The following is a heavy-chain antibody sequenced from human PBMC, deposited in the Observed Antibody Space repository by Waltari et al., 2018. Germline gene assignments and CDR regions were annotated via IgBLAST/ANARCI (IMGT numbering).Heavy chain of an antibody. CDR3: ARRELRHYYYGMDV. V-gene: IGHV4-34*01. CDR1: GGSFSGYY. D-gene: IGHD1-7*01. CDR2: SHHRGST. Sequence: QVQLQQWGAGLLKPSETLSLTCAVYGGSFSGYYWSWIRQPPGKGLEWIGESHHRGSTNCSPSLKSRVTISVDTSKNQFSLKLSSVTAADTAVYYCARRELRHYYYGMDVWGQGTTVTVSS. J-gene: IGHJ6*02.